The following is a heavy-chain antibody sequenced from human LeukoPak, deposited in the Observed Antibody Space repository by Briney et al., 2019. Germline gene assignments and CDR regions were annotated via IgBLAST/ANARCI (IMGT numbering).Heavy chain of an antibody. V-gene: IGHV1-2*02. J-gene: IGHJ4*02. D-gene: IGHD3-9*01. Sequence: ASVKVSCKASGYTFTGYYMHWVRQAPGQGLEWMGWINPNSGGTNYAQKFQGRVTMTRDTSISTAYLQWSSLKASDTGVYYCASTTYDILTGWEYWGQGTLVTVSS. CDR1: GYTFTGYY. CDR3: ASTTYDILTGWEY. CDR2: INPNSGGT.